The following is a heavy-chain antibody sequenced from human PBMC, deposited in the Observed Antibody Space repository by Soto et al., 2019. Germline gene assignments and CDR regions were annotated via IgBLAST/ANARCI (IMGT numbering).Heavy chain of an antibody. Sequence: QVQLVESGGGVVQPGRSLRLSCAASGLTFSNYAMHWVRQAPGKGLEWVAIISYDGSNKYYADSVKGRFTISRDNSKNTLYLQMNSLRAEDTAVYYCARDSIDGMDVWGQGTTVTVSS. CDR3: ARDSIDGMDV. J-gene: IGHJ6*02. CDR1: GLTFSNYA. CDR2: ISYDGSNK. V-gene: IGHV3-30-3*01.